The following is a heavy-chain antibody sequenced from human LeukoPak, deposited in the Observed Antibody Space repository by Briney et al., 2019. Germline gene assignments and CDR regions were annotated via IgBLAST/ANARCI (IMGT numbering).Heavy chain of an antibody. CDR3: TTERDSYFYDSSGRDHDAFDI. J-gene: IGHJ3*02. CDR1: GFTFSSYA. CDR2: IQSKTDGGTI. D-gene: IGHD3-22*01. Sequence: GGSLRLSCAASGFTFSSYAMSWVRQAPGKGLEWVGRIQSKTDGGTIDYGAPVKGRFTISRDDSKNTLYLQMNSLKTEDTAVYYCTTERDSYFYDSSGRDHDAFDIWGQGTMVTVSS. V-gene: IGHV3-15*01.